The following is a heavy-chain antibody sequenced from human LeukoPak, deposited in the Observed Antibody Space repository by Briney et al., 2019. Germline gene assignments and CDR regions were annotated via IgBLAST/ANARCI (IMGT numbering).Heavy chain of an antibody. CDR1: GFTFDDYG. CDR2: INWNGGST. CDR3: AREPYGSGSYGVDY. V-gene: IGHV3-20*04. D-gene: IGHD3-10*01. Sequence: PGGSLRLSCAASGFTFDDYGLSWLRQAPGKGLEWVSGINWNGGSTGYADSVKGRFTISRDNAKNSLYLQMNSLRAEDTALYYCAREPYGSGSYGVDYWGQGTLVTLSS. J-gene: IGHJ4*02.